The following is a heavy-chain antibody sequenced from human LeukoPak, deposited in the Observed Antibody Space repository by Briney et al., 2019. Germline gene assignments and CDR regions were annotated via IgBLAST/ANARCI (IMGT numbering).Heavy chain of an antibody. D-gene: IGHD3-10*01. V-gene: IGHV3-23*01. CDR1: GFTFGNYP. Sequence: GGSLRLSCAASGFTFGNYPFSWVRQAPGKGLEWVSVVSANGVSTLYANSVKGRFTTSRDNFVNTLYLQMSSLRAEDTAVYYCAKDRGYTTGRDFDFWGQGALVTVSS. J-gene: IGHJ4*02. CDR2: VSANGVST. CDR3: AKDRGYTTGRDFDF.